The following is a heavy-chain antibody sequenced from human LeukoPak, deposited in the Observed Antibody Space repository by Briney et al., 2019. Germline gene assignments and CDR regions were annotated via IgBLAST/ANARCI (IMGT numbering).Heavy chain of an antibody. CDR3: ARGSTYYDSSGQAPFDY. D-gene: IGHD3-22*01. J-gene: IGHJ4*02. CDR2: ISSSSSTI. V-gene: IGHV3-48*01. CDR1: GFTFSSYS. Sequence: GGSLRLSCAASGFTFSSYSMNWVRQAPGKGLEWVSYISSSSSTIYYADSVKGRFTISRDNAKNSLYLQMNSLRAEDTAVYYCARGSTYYDSSGQAPFDYWGQGTLVTVSS.